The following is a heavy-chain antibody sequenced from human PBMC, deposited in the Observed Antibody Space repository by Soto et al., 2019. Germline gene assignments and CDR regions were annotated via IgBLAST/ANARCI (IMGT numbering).Heavy chain of an antibody. Sequence: PGESLKISCKGSGYSFTSYWIGRVRQMPRKGLEWMGIIYPGDSDTRYSPSFQGQVTISADKSISTAYLQWSSLKASDTAMYYCARGKGTGYNGLNYYYYGMDVWGQGTTVTVSS. D-gene: IGHD5-12*01. V-gene: IGHV5-51*01. CDR1: GYSFTSYW. J-gene: IGHJ6*02. CDR3: ARGKGTGYNGLNYYYYGMDV. CDR2: IYPGDSDT.